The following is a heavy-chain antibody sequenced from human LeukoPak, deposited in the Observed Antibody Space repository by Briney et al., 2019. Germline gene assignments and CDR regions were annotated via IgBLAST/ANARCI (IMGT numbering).Heavy chain of an antibody. Sequence: TSVKVSCKASGFTLTSSAVQRVRQARGQRLEWIEWIVVGSSNTNYAQKFQERVTITRDMSTSTAYMELSSLRSEDTAVYYCAAAVRGYTSGWYYFDYWGQGTLVTVSS. J-gene: IGHJ4*02. D-gene: IGHD6-19*01. CDR3: AAAVRGYTSGWYYFDY. V-gene: IGHV1-58*01. CDR2: IVVGSSNT. CDR1: GFTLTSSA.